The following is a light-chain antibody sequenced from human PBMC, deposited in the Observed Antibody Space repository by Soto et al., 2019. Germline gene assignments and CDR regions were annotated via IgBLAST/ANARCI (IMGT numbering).Light chain of an antibody. Sequence: QSVLTQPGSVSGSPGQSITISCTGTSSDVGGYNYVSWYQHHPGKAPKLIIYDVSNRPSGVSNRFSGSKSDNTASLTISGLQAEDEADYYCSSYTSSNTLGVFGTGTKVTVL. V-gene: IGLV2-14*03. CDR3: SSYTSSNTLGV. CDR1: SSDVGGYNY. CDR2: DVS. J-gene: IGLJ1*01.